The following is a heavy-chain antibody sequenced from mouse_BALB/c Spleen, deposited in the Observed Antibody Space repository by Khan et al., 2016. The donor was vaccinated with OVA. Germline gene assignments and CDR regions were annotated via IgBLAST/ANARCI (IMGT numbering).Heavy chain of an antibody. Sequence: EVQLQESGPSLVKPSQTLSLTCSVTGDSITTGYWNWIRKFPGNKLEYMGYIIYTGYTYYNPSLKSRISIPRHTSNNQYSLQLNSVTDEDTATYYCARSTYRYAFVYWGQGTLVTVSA. J-gene: IGHJ3*01. CDR2: IIYTGYT. D-gene: IGHD2-14*01. V-gene: IGHV3-8*02. CDR1: GDSITTGY. CDR3: ARSTYRYAFVY.